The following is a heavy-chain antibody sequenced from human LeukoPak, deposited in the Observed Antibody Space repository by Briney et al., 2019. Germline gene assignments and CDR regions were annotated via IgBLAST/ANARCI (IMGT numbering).Heavy chain of an antibody. Sequence: ASVKVSCKVSGYTLTELSMHWVRQAPGKGLEWMGGFDPEDGETIYAQKFQGRVTMTEDTSTDTAYMELGSLRSEDTAVYYCASWPMTTVTLFDYWGQGTLVTVSS. D-gene: IGHD4-17*01. CDR1: GYTLTELS. CDR2: FDPEDGET. J-gene: IGHJ4*02. V-gene: IGHV1-24*01. CDR3: ASWPMTTVTLFDY.